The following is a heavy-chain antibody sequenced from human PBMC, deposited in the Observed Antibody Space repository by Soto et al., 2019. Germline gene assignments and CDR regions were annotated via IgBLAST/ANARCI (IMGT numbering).Heavy chain of an antibody. V-gene: IGHV2-5*02. CDR2: IYWDDDK. J-gene: IGHJ4*02. D-gene: IGHD2-15*01. CDR3: AHTLYRCSGNPCYPPPDY. Sequence: QITLKESGPTLVKPTQTLTLTCTFSGFSLSASGVGVGWIRQPPGKALEWLALIYWDDDKRYSPSLKSRLTITKDPSKNQVVLTMTTMGPEDTATYYCAHTLYRCSGNPCYPPPDYWGQGTLVTVSS. CDR1: GFSLSASGVG.